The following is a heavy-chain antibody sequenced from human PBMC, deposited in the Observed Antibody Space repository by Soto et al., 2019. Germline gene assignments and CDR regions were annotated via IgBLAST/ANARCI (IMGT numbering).Heavy chain of an antibody. CDR2: ISYDGSNK. CDR3: AKDLAATATRDSFDI. V-gene: IGHV3-30*18. J-gene: IGHJ3*02. Sequence: GGSLRLSCAASGFTFSSYGMHWVRQAPGKGLEWVSVISYDGSNKYYADSVKGRFTISRDNSKNMLYLQMNSLRAEDTALYYCAKDLAATATRDSFDIWGQGTSVTGS. D-gene: IGHD1-1*01. CDR1: GFTFSSYG.